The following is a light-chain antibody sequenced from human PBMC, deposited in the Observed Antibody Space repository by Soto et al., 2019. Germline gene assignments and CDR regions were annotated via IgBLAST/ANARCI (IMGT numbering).Light chain of an antibody. CDR2: LGS. CDR1: QSLLHSNGNIY. V-gene: IGKV2-28*01. J-gene: IGKJ1*01. CDR3: MQAIQAPRT. Sequence: DIVLTQSPLSLPVTPGEPASISCRSSQSLLHSNGNIYLDWYRQKPGQSPQLLIYLGSIRASWVPNRFSGIGSGTDFTLKITRVEADDVGVYYCMQAIQAPRTFCLGTKVEIK.